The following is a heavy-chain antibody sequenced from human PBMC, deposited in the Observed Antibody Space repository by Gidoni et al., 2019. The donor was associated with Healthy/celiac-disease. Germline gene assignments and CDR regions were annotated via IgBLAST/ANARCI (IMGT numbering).Heavy chain of an antibody. CDR1: GGSFSGYY. CDR2: INHSGST. CDR3: ARGRIVVVTASNYFDY. Sequence: QVQLQQWGAGLLKPSETLSLTCAFYGGSFSGYYWSWIRQPPGKGLEWIGEINHSGSTNYTPSLKSRVTISVDTSKNQFSLKLSSVTAADTAVYYCARGRIVVVTASNYFDYWGQGTLVTVSS. D-gene: IGHD2-21*02. V-gene: IGHV4-34*01. J-gene: IGHJ4*02.